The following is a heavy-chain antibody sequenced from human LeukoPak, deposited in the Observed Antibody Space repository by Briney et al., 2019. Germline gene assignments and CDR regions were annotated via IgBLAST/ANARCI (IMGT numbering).Heavy chain of an antibody. CDR3: ARLYRV. Sequence: GGYLRLSCAASGFTFSSYSMNWVRQAPGKGLEWVSYISSSSSTIYYADSVKGRFTISRYNAKDSLYLQINSPEAKDPAEYSCARLYRVWGQGTLVTVSS. J-gene: IGHJ4*02. D-gene: IGHD2-2*02. CDR1: GFTFSSYS. V-gene: IGHV3-48*01. CDR2: ISSSSSTI.